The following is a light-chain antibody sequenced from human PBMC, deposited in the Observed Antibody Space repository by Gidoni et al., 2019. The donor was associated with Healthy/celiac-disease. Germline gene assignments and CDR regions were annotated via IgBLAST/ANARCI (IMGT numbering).Light chain of an antibody. CDR2: KAS. J-gene: IGKJ2*04. Sequence: DIHITQTPSTLSASVGDRVTITCRASQSISSWLAWYQQKPGKAPKLLIYKASSLESGVPSRFSGSGSGTEFTLTISSLQPDDFATYYCQQYNSYPCSFXQXTKLEIK. CDR1: QSISSW. V-gene: IGKV1-5*03. CDR3: QQYNSYPCS.